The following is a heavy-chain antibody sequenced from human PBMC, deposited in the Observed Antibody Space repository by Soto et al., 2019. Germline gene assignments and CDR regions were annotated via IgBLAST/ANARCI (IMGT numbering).Heavy chain of an antibody. D-gene: IGHD6-6*01. Sequence: EVQLVESGGGWIQPGGSLRLSCAASGLTVSSNFMSWVRQAPGKGLEWVSVIYSGDNTYYADSVKGRFTISRDSSKNTLYLQMNSMRAEDTAVYYCAREFSAGYSSSSDFPDAFDIWGQGTMVTVSS. CDR1: GLTVSSNF. V-gene: IGHV3-53*01. J-gene: IGHJ3*02. CDR3: AREFSAGYSSSSDFPDAFDI. CDR2: IYSGDNT.